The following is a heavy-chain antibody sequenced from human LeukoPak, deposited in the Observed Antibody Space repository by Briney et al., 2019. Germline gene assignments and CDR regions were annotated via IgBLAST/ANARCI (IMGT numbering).Heavy chain of an antibody. Sequence: GESLKISCKGSGYSFTNFWIGWVRQMPGKGLEWIGIIYPGDSDTRYSPSFQGQVTISADKSINNAYLQWSSLNASDTAMYYCARPHFDSSGYEFDYWGQGTLVTVSS. V-gene: IGHV5-51*01. CDR3: ARPHFDSSGYEFDY. J-gene: IGHJ4*02. CDR2: IYPGDSDT. D-gene: IGHD3-22*01. CDR1: GYSFTNFW.